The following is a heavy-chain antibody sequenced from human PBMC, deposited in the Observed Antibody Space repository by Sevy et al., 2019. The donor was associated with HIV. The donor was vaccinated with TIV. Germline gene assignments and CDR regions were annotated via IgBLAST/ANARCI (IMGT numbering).Heavy chain of an antibody. CDR3: ARGPEWELTSFLSH. J-gene: IGHJ4*02. D-gene: IGHD1-26*01. V-gene: IGHV3-30-3*01. CDR1: GFTFRTYA. CDR2: ISYNGDNA. Sequence: GGSLRLSCAASGFTFRTYALHWVRQAPGRGLEWLALISYNGDNASYANSVRGRLTVSRDNSMNTLSLQMSSLTAEDSAVYYCARGPEWELTSFLSHWGQGTLVTVSS.